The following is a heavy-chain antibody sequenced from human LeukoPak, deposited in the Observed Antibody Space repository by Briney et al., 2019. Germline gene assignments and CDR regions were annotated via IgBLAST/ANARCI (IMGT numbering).Heavy chain of an antibody. J-gene: IGHJ4*02. D-gene: IGHD5-12*01. CDR2: ISGSGGST. Sequence: GGSLRLSRAASGFTFSSYAMSWVRQAPGKGLEWVSAISGSGGSTYYADSVKGRFTISRDNSKNTVYLQMNSLRAEDTAVYYCAKDAGGGYDSFDYWGQGTLVTVSS. V-gene: IGHV3-23*01. CDR1: GFTFSSYA. CDR3: AKDAGGGYDSFDY.